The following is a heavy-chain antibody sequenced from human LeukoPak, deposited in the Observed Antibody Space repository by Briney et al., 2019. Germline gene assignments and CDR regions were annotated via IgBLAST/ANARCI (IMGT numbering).Heavy chain of an antibody. CDR2: IYYSGTT. CDR1: GGSISSGEYY. V-gene: IGHV4-39*07. CDR3: ARLAYCGDDCYNPYYYYYYMDV. D-gene: IGHD2-21*02. J-gene: IGHJ6*03. Sequence: TSETLSLSCSVSGGSISSGEYYWGWIRQPPGKGLEWIVSIYYSGTTYSNPSLKSRVTISVDTSRNQFSLRLTSVTAADTAVYFCARLAYCGDDCYNPYYYYYYMDVWGKGTTVTVSS.